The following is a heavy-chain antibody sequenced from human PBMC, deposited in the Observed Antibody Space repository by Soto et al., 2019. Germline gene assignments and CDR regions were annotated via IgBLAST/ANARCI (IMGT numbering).Heavy chain of an antibody. Sequence: SETLSLTCAVSGYYISSGYYWGWIRQPPGKGLEWIGSIYHSGSTYYNPSLKSRVTISVDTSKNQFSLKLSSVTAADTAVYYCARDWGGTTVTTVARMSYFDYWGQGTLVTVS. CDR1: GYYISSGYY. CDR3: ARDWGGTTVTTVARMSYFDY. J-gene: IGHJ4*02. D-gene: IGHD4-17*01. CDR2: IYHSGST. V-gene: IGHV4-38-2*02.